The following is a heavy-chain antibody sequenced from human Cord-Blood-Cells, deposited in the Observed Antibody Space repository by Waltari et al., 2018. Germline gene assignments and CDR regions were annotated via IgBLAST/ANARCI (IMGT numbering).Heavy chain of an antibody. CDR3: TTDRSFLEWLLFDY. D-gene: IGHD3-3*01. J-gene: IGHJ4*02. CDR1: GFTFSNAW. V-gene: IGHV3-15*01. CDR2: IKSKTDGGTT. Sequence: EVQLVESGGGLVKPGGSLRLSCAASGFTFSNAWMSWVRQAPGKGVEWVGRIKSKTDGGTTEYAAPVKGRFTISRDDSKITLYLQMNSLKTEDTAVYYCTTDRSFLEWLLFDYWGQGTLVTVSS.